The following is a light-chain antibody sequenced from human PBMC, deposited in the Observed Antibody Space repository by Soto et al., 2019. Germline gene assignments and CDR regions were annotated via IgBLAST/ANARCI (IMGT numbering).Light chain of an antibody. V-gene: IGKV3-20*01. CDR2: GAS. J-gene: IGKJ2*01. CDR3: QQYGRSPPFT. CDR1: QSVSSSY. Sequence: ELVLTQSPGTLSLSPGERATLSCRASQSVSSSYLAWYQQKPGQAPRLLIYGASNRATGIPDRFSGSGSGTDFTLTISRLEPEDFAVYFCQQYGRSPPFTFGQGPRWIS.